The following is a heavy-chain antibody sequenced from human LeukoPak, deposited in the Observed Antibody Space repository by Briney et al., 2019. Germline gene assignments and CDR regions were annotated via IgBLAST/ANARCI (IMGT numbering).Heavy chain of an antibody. V-gene: IGHV4-30-4*01. Sequence: SETLSLTCTVSGGSFSSGDYYWSWIRQPPGKGLEWIAYMYYSGSTYYNPSLKSRVTMSADSSKNQLSLKLSSVTAADTAVYYCARPYYYDSRIDPWGQGILVTVSS. CDR3: ARPYYYDSRIDP. D-gene: IGHD3-22*01. CDR2: MYYSGST. CDR1: GGSFSSGDYY. J-gene: IGHJ5*02.